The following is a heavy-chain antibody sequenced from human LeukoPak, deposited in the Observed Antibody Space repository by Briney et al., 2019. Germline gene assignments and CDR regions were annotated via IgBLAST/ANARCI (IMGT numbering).Heavy chain of an antibody. J-gene: IGHJ4*02. CDR3: ARGWFGELLVYFDY. V-gene: IGHV4-59*06. CDR1: GGSISTYY. CDR2: IYYSGST. Sequence: SETLSLTCTVSGGSISTYYWSWIRQHPGKGLEWIGYIYYSGSTYYNPSLKSRVTISVDTSKNQFSLKLSSVTAADTAVYYCARGWFGELLVYFDYWGQGTLVTVSS. D-gene: IGHD3-10*01.